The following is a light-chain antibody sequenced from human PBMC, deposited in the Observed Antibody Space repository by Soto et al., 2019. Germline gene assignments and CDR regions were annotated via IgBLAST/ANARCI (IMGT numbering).Light chain of an antibody. CDR1: QSISSY. CDR3: QQSYSTPRYT. V-gene: IGKV1-39*01. CDR2: AAS. Sequence: DIQMTQSPSSLSASVGDRVTITCRASQSISSYLNWYQQKPGKAPKLLISAASSLQSGVPSRFSCSGSGTDFTLTISSLQPEDFATYYCQQSYSTPRYTFGQGTKLEIK. J-gene: IGKJ2*01.